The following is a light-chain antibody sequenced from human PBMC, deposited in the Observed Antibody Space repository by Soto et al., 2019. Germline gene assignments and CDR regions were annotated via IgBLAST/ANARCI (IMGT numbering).Light chain of an antibody. Sequence: QSVLTQPPSASGTPGQRVTISCSGSSSNIGSHTVNWYQHLPGTAPQLLIYSNNQRPSGVPDRFSGSKSGTSASLAISGLQSEDEAAYYCAAWDDRLYGPVFGGGTKLTVL. CDR1: SSNIGSHT. J-gene: IGLJ2*01. V-gene: IGLV1-44*01. CDR3: AAWDDRLYGPV. CDR2: SNN.